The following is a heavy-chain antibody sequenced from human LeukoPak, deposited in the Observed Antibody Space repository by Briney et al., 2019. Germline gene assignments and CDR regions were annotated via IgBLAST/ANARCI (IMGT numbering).Heavy chain of an antibody. Sequence: GGSLRLSCAASGFTFGSYAMHWVRQAPGKGLEYVSAISSNGGSTYYANSVKGRFTISRDNSKNTLYLQMGSLRAEDMAVYYCARAGHLTGFTRPFDYWGQGTLVTVSS. D-gene: IGHD3-9*01. CDR2: ISSNGGST. V-gene: IGHV3-64*01. J-gene: IGHJ4*02. CDR3: ARAGHLTGFTRPFDY. CDR1: GFTFGSYA.